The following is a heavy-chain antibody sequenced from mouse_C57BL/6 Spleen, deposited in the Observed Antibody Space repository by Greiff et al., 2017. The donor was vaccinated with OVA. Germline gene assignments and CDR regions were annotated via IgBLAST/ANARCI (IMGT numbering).Heavy chain of an antibody. D-gene: IGHD2-5*01. J-gene: IGHJ4*01. CDR2: ISDGGSYT. CDR3: ARDGGYSNYVDY. V-gene: IGHV5-4*01. CDR1: GFTFSSYA. Sequence: DVMLVESGGGLVKPGGSLKLSCAASGFTFSSYAMSWVRQTPEKRLEWVATISDGGSYTYYPDNVKGRFTISRDNAKNNLYLQMSHLKSEDTAMYYCARDGGYSNYVDYWGQGTSVTVSS.